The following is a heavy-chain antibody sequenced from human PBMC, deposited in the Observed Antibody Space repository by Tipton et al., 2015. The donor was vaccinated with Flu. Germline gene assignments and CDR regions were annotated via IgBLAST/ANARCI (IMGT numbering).Heavy chain of an antibody. CDR1: GDFISSNSHY. CDR3: ARAWGFFYHGMDV. D-gene: IGHD7-27*01. CDR2: IYYTRTT. V-gene: IGHV4-39*07. Sequence: TLSLTCNVSGDFISSNSHYWGWLRQPPGKGLEWIASIYYTRTTYYNPSLKSRVTMSIDMSNKQFSLRMTSVTAADTAVYYCARAWGFFYHGMDVWGQGTTVTVSS. J-gene: IGHJ6*02.